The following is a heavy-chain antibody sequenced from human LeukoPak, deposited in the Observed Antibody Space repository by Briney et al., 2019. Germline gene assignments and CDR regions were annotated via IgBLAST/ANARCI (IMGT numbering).Heavy chain of an antibody. CDR3: ASTRATHPSAAGTFQHQSYYFDY. Sequence: PSETLSLTCAVSGYSISSGYYWGWIRQPPGKGLEWIGSIYHSGSTYYNPSLKSRVTISVDTSKNQFSLKLSSVTAADTAVYYCASTRATHPSAAGTFQHQSYYFDYWGQGTLVTVSS. D-gene: IGHD6-13*01. J-gene: IGHJ4*02. V-gene: IGHV4-38-2*01. CDR2: IYHSGST. CDR1: GYSISSGYY.